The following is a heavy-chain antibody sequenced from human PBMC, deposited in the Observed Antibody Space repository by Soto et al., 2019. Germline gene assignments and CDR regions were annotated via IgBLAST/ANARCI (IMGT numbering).Heavy chain of an antibody. J-gene: IGHJ6*02. Sequence: VASVKVSCKASGGTFSSYAISWVRQAPGQGLEWIGGIIPIFGTANYAQKFQGRVTITADESTSTAYMELSSLRSEDTAVYYCARAPRAHDRIAARRDYYGMDVWGQGTTVTVSS. V-gene: IGHV1-69*13. D-gene: IGHD6-6*01. CDR3: ARAPRAHDRIAARRDYYGMDV. CDR1: GGTFSSYA. CDR2: IIPIFGTA.